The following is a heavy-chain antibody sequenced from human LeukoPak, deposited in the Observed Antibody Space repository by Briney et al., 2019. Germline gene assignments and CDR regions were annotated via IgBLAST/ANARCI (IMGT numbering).Heavy chain of an antibody. D-gene: IGHD2-2*01. CDR1: GYTFTGYY. J-gene: IGHJ4*02. V-gene: IGHV1-2*02. CDR2: INPNSGGT. Sequence: SVKVSCKASGYTFTGYYMHWVRQAPGQGLEWMGWINPNSGGTNYAQKFQGRVTMTRDTSISTAYMELSRLRSDDTAVYYCARDCSSTSCYAGIDYWGQGTLVTVSS. CDR3: ARDCSSTSCYAGIDY.